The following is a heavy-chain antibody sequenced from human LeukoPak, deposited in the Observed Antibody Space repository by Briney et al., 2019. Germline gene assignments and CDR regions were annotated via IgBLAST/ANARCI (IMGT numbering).Heavy chain of an antibody. J-gene: IGHJ4*02. CDR3: ARRLGGPARPEFDY. CDR1: GGSISSSSYY. Sequence: ETLSLTCTVSGGSISSSSYYWGWVRQAPGKGLEWVANIKQDGSERYYVDSVKGRFTISRDNAKNSLDLQMNSLRAEDTAVYYCARRLGGPARPEFDYWGQGILVTASS. CDR2: IKQDGSER. V-gene: IGHV3-7*01. D-gene: IGHD6-6*01.